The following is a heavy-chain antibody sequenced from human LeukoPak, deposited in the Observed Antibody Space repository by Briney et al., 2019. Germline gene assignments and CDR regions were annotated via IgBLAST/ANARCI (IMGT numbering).Heavy chain of an antibody. CDR3: ARELLVVPAAIRYYYGMDV. CDR2: IIPILGIA. J-gene: IGHJ6*02. CDR1: GGTFSSYA. V-gene: IGHV1-69*04. Sequence: ASVKVSCKASGGTFSSYAISWVRQAPGQGLERMGRIIPILGIANYAQKFQGRVTITADKSTSTAYMELSSLRSEDTAVYYCARELLVVPAAIRYYYGMDVWGQGTTVTVSS. D-gene: IGHD2-2*02.